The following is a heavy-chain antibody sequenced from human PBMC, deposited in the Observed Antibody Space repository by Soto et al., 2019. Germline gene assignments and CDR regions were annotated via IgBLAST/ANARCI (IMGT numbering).Heavy chain of an antibody. Sequence: GGSLRLSCAASGFTFSSYSMNWVRQAPGKGLEWVSSISSSSSYIYYADSVKGRFTISRDNAKNSLYLQMNSLRAEDTAVYYCATSIAAAGTGAFDIWGQGTMVTVSS. CDR1: GFTFSSYS. D-gene: IGHD6-13*01. CDR2: ISSSSSYI. V-gene: IGHV3-21*01. J-gene: IGHJ3*02. CDR3: ATSIAAAGTGAFDI.